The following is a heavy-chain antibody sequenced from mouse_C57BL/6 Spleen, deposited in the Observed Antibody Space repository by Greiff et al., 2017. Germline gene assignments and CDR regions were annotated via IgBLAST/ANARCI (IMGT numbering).Heavy chain of an antibody. CDR1: GYTFTSYW. V-gene: IGHV1-64*01. D-gene: IGHD1-1*01. CDR3: ARAPLVATPDY. J-gene: IGHJ2*01. CDR2: IHPNSGST. Sequence: QVQLQQPGAELVKPGASVKLSCKASGYTFTSYWMHWVKQRPGQGLEWIGMIHPNSGSTNYNEKFKSKATLTVDKSSSTAYMQLSSLTSEDSAVYYCARAPLVATPDYWGQGTTLTVSS.